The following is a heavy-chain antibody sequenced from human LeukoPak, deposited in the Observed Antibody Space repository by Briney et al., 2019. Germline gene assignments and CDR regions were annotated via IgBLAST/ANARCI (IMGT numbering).Heavy chain of an antibody. CDR1: GFTFSNYN. V-gene: IGHV3-48*01. CDR2: ITSSSTI. D-gene: IGHD3-22*01. Sequence: GGSLRLSCAAFGFTFSNYNMNWVRQAPGKGLEWVSHITSSSTIYYADSVKGRFTISRDNSKNTLYLQMNSLRVEDTAVYYCARPPGSGYYVFDYWGQGTLVTVSS. J-gene: IGHJ4*02. CDR3: ARPPGSGYYVFDY.